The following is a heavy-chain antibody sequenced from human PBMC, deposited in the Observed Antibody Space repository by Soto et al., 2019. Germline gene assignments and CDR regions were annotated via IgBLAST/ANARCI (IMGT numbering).Heavy chain of an antibody. D-gene: IGHD3-3*01. J-gene: IGHJ4*02. CDR3: AKALRFLEWFPFDY. CDR1: GFTFSSYA. CDR2: ISGSGGST. V-gene: IGHV3-23*01. Sequence: EVQLLESGGGLVQPGGSLRLSCAASGFTFSSYAMSWVRQAPGKGMERVSAISGSGGSTYYADSVKGRFTISRDNSTNTLYLQMNSLRAEDTAVYYCAKALRFLEWFPFDYWGQGTLVTVSS.